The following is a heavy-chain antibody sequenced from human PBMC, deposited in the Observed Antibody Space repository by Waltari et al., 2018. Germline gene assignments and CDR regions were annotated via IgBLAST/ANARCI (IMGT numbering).Heavy chain of an antibody. CDR1: GGSFSGYY. CDR3: ARVSPLVRGVVDY. D-gene: IGHD3-10*01. Sequence: QVQLQQWGAGLLKPSETLSLTCAVYGGSFSGYYWSWIRQPPGKGLEGIGEINHSGSTNYNPSLKGRVTLSVDTSKNQFSLKLSSVTAADTAVYYCARVSPLVRGVVDYWGQGTLVTVSS. CDR2: INHSGST. V-gene: IGHV4-34*01. J-gene: IGHJ4*02.